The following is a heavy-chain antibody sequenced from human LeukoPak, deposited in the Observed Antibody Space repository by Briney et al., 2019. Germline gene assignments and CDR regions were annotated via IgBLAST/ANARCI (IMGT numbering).Heavy chain of an antibody. V-gene: IGHV1-24*01. D-gene: IGHD3-3*01. CDR2: FDPEDGET. CDR3: ARSPYYDFWSGQRDYYFDY. CDR1: GYTLTELS. Sequence: ASVKVSCKVSGYTLTELSMHWVRQAPGKGLEWMGGFDPEDGETIYAQKFQGRVTMTEDTSTDTAYMELSSLRSEDTAVYYCARSPYYDFWSGQRDYYFDYWGQGTLVTVSS. J-gene: IGHJ4*02.